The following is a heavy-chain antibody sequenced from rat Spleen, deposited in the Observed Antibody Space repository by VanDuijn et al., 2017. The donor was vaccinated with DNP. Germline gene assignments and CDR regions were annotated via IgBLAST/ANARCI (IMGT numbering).Heavy chain of an antibody. CDR2: ISSGGST. CDR1: GFSLTDYS. D-gene: IGHD1-5*01. J-gene: IGHJ4*01. Sequence: QVQLKESGPGLVQPSQTLSLTCTVSGFSLTDYSVHWVRQPPGKVLEWIAAISSGGSTYYNSALKSRLSISRDTSKSQVFLKMNSLQTEDTATYYCARESTTTLDYWGQGTSVTVSS. V-gene: IGHV2-6*01. CDR3: ARESTTTLDY.